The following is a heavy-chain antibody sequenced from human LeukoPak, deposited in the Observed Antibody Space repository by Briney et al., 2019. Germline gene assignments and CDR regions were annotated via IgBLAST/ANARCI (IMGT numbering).Heavy chain of an antibody. CDR3: AREIVEGVHFDH. V-gene: IGHV4-59*01. Sequence: SETLSLTCTVSGGSISSYYWSWIQQTPGKSLEWIGYIYYSGSTNYNPSLKNRLTISLDTSKNQFSLRLSSVTAADTAVYYCAREIVEGVHFDHWGQGTLVTVSS. J-gene: IGHJ4*02. D-gene: IGHD1-26*01. CDR2: IYYSGST. CDR1: GGSISSYY.